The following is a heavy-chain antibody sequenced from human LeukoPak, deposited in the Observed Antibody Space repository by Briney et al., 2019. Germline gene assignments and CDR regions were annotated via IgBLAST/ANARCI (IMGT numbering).Heavy chain of an antibody. CDR3: ARDKRQERWPDY. CDR1: GFTFSSYA. V-gene: IGHV3-21*01. CDR2: ISSSSNYI. J-gene: IGHJ4*02. Sequence: GRSLRLSCAASGFTFSSYAMHWVRQAPGKGLEWVSSISSSSNYIYYADSVKGRFTISRDNAKNSLYLQMDSLRAEDTAVFYCARDKRQERWPDYWGQGTLVTVSS. D-gene: IGHD5-24*01.